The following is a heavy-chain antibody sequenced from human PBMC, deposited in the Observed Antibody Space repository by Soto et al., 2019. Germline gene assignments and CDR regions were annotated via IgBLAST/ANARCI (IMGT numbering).Heavy chain of an antibody. J-gene: IGHJ5*02. Sequence: QVQLVESGGGVGQPGRSLRLSCAASGFTFNNYGRHWVRQAPVKRLEGVAGIADDGSNNYYADSVEGRFTISRDSSKNTLYLQLDSLRAEDTAVYYCARQGMHHHNWFDPWCQGTLVPVSS. V-gene: IGHV3-30*03. CDR1: GFTFNNYG. CDR2: IADDGSNN. CDR3: ARQGMHHHNWFDP.